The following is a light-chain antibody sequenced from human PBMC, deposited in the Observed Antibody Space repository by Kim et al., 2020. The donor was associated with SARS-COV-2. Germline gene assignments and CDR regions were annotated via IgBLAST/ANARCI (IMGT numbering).Light chain of an antibody. Sequence: DIQMTQSPSSLSASVGDRVTITCRASQSISTYLNWYQQKPGEAPKLLIYTASSLQSGVPSRFSGRGSGTDFSLTISSLQPEDFATYYCQQSNSTPLTFCGGTKVDIK. CDR3: QQSNSTPLT. CDR2: TAS. J-gene: IGKJ4*01. CDR1: QSISTY. V-gene: IGKV1-39*01.